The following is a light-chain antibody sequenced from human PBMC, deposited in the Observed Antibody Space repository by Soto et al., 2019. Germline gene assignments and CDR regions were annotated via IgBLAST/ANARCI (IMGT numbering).Light chain of an antibody. J-gene: IGLJ3*02. CDR2: RNN. V-gene: IGLV1-47*01. CDR3: STWDGSLDGPV. Sequence: QLVLTQAPSASGTPGQRVTVFCSGSTSNIGVNYVYWYQQLSGTAPKVLIYRNNQRPSGVPDRFSGSKSGTSASLAISNLRSEDEAEYYCSTWDGSLDGPVFGGGTKVTVL. CDR1: TSNIGVNY.